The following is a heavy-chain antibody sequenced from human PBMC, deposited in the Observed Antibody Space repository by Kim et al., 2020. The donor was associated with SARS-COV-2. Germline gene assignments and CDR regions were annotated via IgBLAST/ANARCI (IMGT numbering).Heavy chain of an antibody. Sequence: SETLSLTCTVSGGSISSYYWSWIRQPAGKGLEWIGRIYTSGSTNYNPSLKSRVTMSVDTSKNQFSLKLSSVTAADTAVYYCARELLAAAGVNFDYWGQGTLVTVSS. D-gene: IGHD6-13*01. V-gene: IGHV4-4*07. CDR1: GGSISSYY. CDR3: ARELLAAAGVNFDY. CDR2: IYTSGST. J-gene: IGHJ4*02.